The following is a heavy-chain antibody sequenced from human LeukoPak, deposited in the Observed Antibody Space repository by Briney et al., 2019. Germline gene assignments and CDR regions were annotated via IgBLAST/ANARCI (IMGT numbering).Heavy chain of an antibody. D-gene: IGHD2-15*01. V-gene: IGHV1-2*02. CDR1: GYTFTGNH. Sequence: GASVKVSCKASGYTFTGNHVHWVRQAPGQGLEWMGWIDPTSGGTKYAQKFQDRVTMTSDTSISTAYMELSGLRSDDTAVYFCAKEADIVSFDLWGRGTLVTVSS. CDR3: AKEADIVSFDL. J-gene: IGHJ2*01. CDR2: IDPTSGGT.